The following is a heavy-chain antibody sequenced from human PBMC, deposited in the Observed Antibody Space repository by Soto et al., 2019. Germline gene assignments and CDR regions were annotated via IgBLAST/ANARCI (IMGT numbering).Heavy chain of an antibody. CDR1: GDSVSSNSAA. Sequence: SQTLSLTCAISGDSVSSNSAAWNWIRQSPSRGLEWLGRTYYRSKWYNDYAVSVKSRITINPDTSKNQFSLQLNSVTPEDTAVYYCASSSPHSSSWYRAYYSYGMDGWGQGTMVTVSS. J-gene: IGHJ6*02. V-gene: IGHV6-1*01. CDR2: TYYRSKWYN. CDR3: ASSSPHSSSWYRAYYSYGMDG. D-gene: IGHD6-13*01.